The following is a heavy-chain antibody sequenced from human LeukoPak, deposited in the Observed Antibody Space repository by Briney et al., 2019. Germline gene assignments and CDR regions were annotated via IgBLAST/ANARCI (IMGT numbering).Heavy chain of an antibody. CDR2: ITSGSNTI. Sequence: GGSLRLSCAASGFTFSSYNMNWVRQAPGKGLEWVSTITSGSNTIYYADSVKGRFTVSRDDAKNSLYLQMNSLRDEDTAVYYCASGYSGYVNWGQGTLVTVSS. V-gene: IGHV3-48*02. D-gene: IGHD5-12*01. CDR1: GFTFSSYN. CDR3: ASGYSGYVN. J-gene: IGHJ4*02.